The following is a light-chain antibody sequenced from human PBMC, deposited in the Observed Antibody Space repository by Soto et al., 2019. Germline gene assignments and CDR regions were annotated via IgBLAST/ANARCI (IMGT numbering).Light chain of an antibody. J-gene: IGKJ3*01. Sequence: ELGVTQSPGTLSLYPGERATLSCSARQSVSSSYLAWYQQKPCQAPRLLIYGASSRSTGIPDRVSGSGSVTDFPLSISRLEPEDFAVYYCQQYGSSPIFPFGHGNHVDIK. CDR3: QQYGSSPIFP. CDR2: GAS. V-gene: IGKV3-20*01. CDR1: QSVSSSY.